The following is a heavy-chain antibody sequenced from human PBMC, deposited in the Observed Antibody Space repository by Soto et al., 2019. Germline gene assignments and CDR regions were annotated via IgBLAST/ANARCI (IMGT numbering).Heavy chain of an antibody. V-gene: IGHV1-46*01. Sequence: QVQLVQSGAEVKKPGASVKVSCKASGYTFTSYYMHWVRQAPGQGLEWMGIINPSGGSTSYAQKFQGRGTMTRDTSTSTVYMELSSLRSEDTAVYYCARGGDIVVVVAATGWGAFDIWGQGTMVTVSS. J-gene: IGHJ3*02. CDR1: GYTFTSYY. CDR3: ARGGDIVVVVAATGWGAFDI. CDR2: INPSGGST. D-gene: IGHD2-15*01.